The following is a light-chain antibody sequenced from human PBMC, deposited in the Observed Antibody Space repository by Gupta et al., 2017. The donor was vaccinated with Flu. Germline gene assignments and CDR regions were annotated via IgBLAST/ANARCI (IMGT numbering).Light chain of an antibody. Sequence: EIVMTQSPATLSVAPGERATRSCRASQSGSSNFAWYQEKPGQAPMLRIYGGSTRATGSTGRYSGSGFGIECTIPISSLNSEECEVYYCEKYKNGHRWGLTFGHGTKVDIK. CDR3: EKYKNGHRWGLT. V-gene: IGKV3-15*01. CDR1: QSGSSN. J-gene: IGKJ3*01. CDR2: GGS.